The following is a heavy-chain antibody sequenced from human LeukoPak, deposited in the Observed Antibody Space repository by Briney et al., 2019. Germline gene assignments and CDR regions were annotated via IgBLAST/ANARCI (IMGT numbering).Heavy chain of an antibody. D-gene: IGHD2-21*02. J-gene: IGHJ4*02. CDR2: IYYSGST. Sequence: SETLSLTCTVSGGSISSYYWSWIRQPPGKGLEWIGYIYYSGSTNYNPSLKSRVTISVDTSKNQFSLKLSSVTAADTAVYYCARGGVVVVTALFYYFDYWGQGTLVTVSS. V-gene: IGHV4-59*12. CDR1: GGSISSYY. CDR3: ARGGVVVVTALFYYFDY.